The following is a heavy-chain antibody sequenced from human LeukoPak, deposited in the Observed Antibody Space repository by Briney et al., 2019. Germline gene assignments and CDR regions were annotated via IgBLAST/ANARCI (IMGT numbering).Heavy chain of an antibody. CDR2: IRKSGRS. J-gene: IGHJ4*02. CDR1: GDSITSYH. CDR3: ARLYYYDSSGYLV. V-gene: IGHV4-4*07. D-gene: IGHD3-22*01. Sequence: SETLSLTCTVSGDSITSYHWSWIRQPAGKGLEWIARIRKSGRSNYNPSLKSRGTMSVDTSRNHFSLRLRSVTAADTAVYYCARLYYYDSSGYLVWGQGTLVTVSS.